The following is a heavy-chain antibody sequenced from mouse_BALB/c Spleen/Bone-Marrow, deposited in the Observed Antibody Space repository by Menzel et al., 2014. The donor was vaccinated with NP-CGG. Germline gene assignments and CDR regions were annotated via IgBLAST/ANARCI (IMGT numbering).Heavy chain of an antibody. J-gene: IGHJ2*01. CDR3: ARDY. V-gene: IGHV1-7*01. CDR1: GYTFTDTW. Sequence: VQVVESGPELAKPGASVKMSCKASGYTFTDTWIHWIKQRPGQGLEWIGYINPSTGYAEYNQNFKDKATLTVDKSSSTAYMQLSSLTSEDSAVYYCARDYWGQGPTLTVSS. CDR2: INPSTGYA.